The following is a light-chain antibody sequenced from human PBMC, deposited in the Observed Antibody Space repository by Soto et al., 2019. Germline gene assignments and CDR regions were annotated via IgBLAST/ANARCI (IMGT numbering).Light chain of an antibody. J-gene: IGKJ1*01. V-gene: IGKV3-15*01. CDR2: RAS. Sequence: EIVMTQSPATLSVSPGERATLSCTASHYVYSNVAWFQQRPGQAPRLLIYRASTRATGTPARFSGSGSGTEFPPTITRLQSEDFALYYCQQYHNLWTFGQGTEVEIK. CDR3: QQYHNLWT. CDR1: HYVYSN.